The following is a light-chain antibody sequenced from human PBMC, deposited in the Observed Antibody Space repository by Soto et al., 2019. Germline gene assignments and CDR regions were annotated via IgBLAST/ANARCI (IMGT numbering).Light chain of an antibody. CDR3: QSYDSTHVV. CDR2: NND. J-gene: IGLJ2*01. CDR1: NSNIGAGYD. Sequence: QSVLTQPPSVSCAPGQRVTISCTGSNSNIGAGYDVHWYQQLPGTAPKPLIYNNDNRPSGVPDRFSGSKSGASASLAITGLQAEDEADYYCQSYDSTHVVFGGGTKVTVL. V-gene: IGLV1-40*01.